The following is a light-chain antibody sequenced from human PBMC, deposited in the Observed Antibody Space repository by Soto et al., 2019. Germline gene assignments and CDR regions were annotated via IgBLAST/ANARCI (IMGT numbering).Light chain of an antibody. CDR3: QQRSSWPRVS. J-gene: IGKJ4*01. CDR1: QSVSGY. V-gene: IGKV3-11*01. CDR2: DAS. Sequence: EIVLTQSPAILSLSPGQSATLSCRASQSVSGYLAWYQQKPGQAPRLLIYDASIRATGVPARFRGGGSGTDFTLTITSLAPEDFAVYYCQQRSSWPRVSFGGGTKVEVK.